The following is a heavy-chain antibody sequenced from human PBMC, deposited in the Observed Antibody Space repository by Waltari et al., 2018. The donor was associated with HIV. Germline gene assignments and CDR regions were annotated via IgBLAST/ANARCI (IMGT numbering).Heavy chain of an antibody. CDR2: IRSKAYGGTT. Sequence: EVQLVESGGGLVQPGRSLRLSCTASGFTFGDYAMSWFRQAPGKGLEWVGFIRSKAYGGTTEYAASVKGRFTIARDDSKSIAYLQMNSLKTEDTAVYYCTRDVVVGGRFDPWGQGTLVTVSS. J-gene: IGHJ5*02. D-gene: IGHD2-21*01. V-gene: IGHV3-49*03. CDR3: TRDVVVGGRFDP. CDR1: GFTFGDYA.